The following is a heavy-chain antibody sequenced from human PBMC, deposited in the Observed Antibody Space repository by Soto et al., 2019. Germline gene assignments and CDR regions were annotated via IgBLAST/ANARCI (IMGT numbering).Heavy chain of an antibody. CDR2: TYYRSKWYN. Sequence: KQSQTLSLTCAISGDSVSSNSAAWNWIRQSPSRGLEWLGRTYYRSKWYNDYAVSVKSRITINPDTSKNQFSLQLNSVTPEDTAVYYCAREHFGNWNYLYYFDYWGQGTLVTVSS. D-gene: IGHD1-7*01. CDR1: GDSVSSNSAA. J-gene: IGHJ4*02. CDR3: AREHFGNWNYLYYFDY. V-gene: IGHV6-1*01.